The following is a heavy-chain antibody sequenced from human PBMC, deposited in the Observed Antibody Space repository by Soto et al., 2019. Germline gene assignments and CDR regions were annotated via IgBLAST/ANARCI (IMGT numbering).Heavy chain of an antibody. CDR1: GFSLSNARMG. CDR2: IFSNDEK. V-gene: IGHV2-26*01. D-gene: IGHD1-1*01. J-gene: IGHJ6*02. Sequence: VSGPTLVNPTETLTLTCTVSGFSLSNARMGVSWIRQPPGKALEWLAHIFSNDEKSYSTSLKSRLTISKDTSKSKVVLTMTNIEPLDTATFYFARIQHGKQLWTPRERYGMDVWGQGTTVTVSS. CDR3: ARIQHGKQLWTPRERYGMDV.